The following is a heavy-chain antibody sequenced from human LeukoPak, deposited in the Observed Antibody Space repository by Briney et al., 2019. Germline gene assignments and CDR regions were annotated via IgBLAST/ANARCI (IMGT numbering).Heavy chain of an antibody. CDR2: ISDSGGST. Sequence: GGSLRLSCSASGFPFSSYAMHWVRQAPGKGLEYVSAISDSGGSTYYADSVKGRFTISRDNAKNSLYLQMNSLRAEDTAVYYCARTYYASGGAAFDIWGQGTMVTVSS. J-gene: IGHJ3*02. CDR1: GFPFSSYA. CDR3: ARTYYASGGAAFDI. V-gene: IGHV3-64*04. D-gene: IGHD3-10*01.